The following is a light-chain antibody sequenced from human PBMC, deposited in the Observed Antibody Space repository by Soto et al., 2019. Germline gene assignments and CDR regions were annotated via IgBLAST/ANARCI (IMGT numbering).Light chain of an antibody. J-gene: IGKJ1*01. V-gene: IGKV1-5*03. CDR3: QQYNSYPVT. Sequence: DIQMTQSPSTLSASVGDRVTITCRASQSISSWLAWYQQKPGKAPKLLIYKASSLESGVPSRFSGSGSGTELPLTIRSLQPADFATYYCQQYNSYPVTFGQGTKVEIK. CDR2: KAS. CDR1: QSISSW.